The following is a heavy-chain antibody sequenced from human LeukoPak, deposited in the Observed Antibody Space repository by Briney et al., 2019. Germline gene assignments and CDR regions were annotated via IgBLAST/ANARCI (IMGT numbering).Heavy chain of an antibody. D-gene: IGHD3-3*01. Sequence: GGSLRLSCVASGYPFSSYSMNWIRQAPGKGLEWVSYISVSGGVRSYADSVKGRFTISRDDARNSLYLQMNSLKDEDTAVYYCARGSYYDFWSGYLIPDNWFDPWGQGTLVTVSS. CDR1: GYPFSSYS. CDR3: ARGSYYDFWSGYLIPDNWFDP. J-gene: IGHJ5*02. V-gene: IGHV3-48*02. CDR2: ISVSGGVR.